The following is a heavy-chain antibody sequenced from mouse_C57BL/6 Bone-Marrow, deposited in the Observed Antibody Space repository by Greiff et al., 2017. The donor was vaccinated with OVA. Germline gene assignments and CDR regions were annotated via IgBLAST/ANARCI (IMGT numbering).Heavy chain of an antibody. CDR1: GYTFTDYY. Sequence: EVQLQQSGPVLVKPGASVKMSCKASGYTFTDYYMNWVKQSHGKSLEWIGVINPYNGGTSYNQKFKGKATLTVDKSSSTAYMELNSLTSADSAVYYCARSGSAWFAYWGQGTLVTVSA. D-gene: IGHD1-3*01. J-gene: IGHJ3*01. CDR3: ARSGSAWFAY. V-gene: IGHV1-19*01. CDR2: INPYNGGT.